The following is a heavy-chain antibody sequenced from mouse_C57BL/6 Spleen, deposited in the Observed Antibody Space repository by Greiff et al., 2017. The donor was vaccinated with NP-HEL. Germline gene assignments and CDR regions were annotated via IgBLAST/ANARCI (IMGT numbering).Heavy chain of an antibody. V-gene: IGHV1-61*01. D-gene: IGHD1-1*01. J-gene: IGHJ2*01. CDR1: GYTFTSYW. Sequence: QVQLQQPGAELVRPGSSVKLSCKASGYTFTSYWMDWVKQRPGQGLEWIGNIYPSDSETHYNQKFKDKATLTVDKSSSTAYMQLSSLTSEDSAVYYCARRPSTVVAPYFDDWGQGTTLTVSS. CDR3: ARRPSTVVAPYFDD. CDR2: IYPSDSET.